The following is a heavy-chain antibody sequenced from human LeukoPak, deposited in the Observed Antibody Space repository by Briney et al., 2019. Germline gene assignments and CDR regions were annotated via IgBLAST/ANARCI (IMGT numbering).Heavy chain of an antibody. CDR2: IYTSGST. CDR3: AREDGGPMVRGVIPQSLTY. V-gene: IGHV4-61*02. D-gene: IGHD3-10*01. Sequence: SETLSLTCTVSGGSISSGSYYWSWIRQPAGKGLEWIGRIYTSGSTNYNPSLKSRVTISVDTSKNQFSLKLSSVTAADTAVYYCAREDGGPMVRGVIPQSLTYWGQGTPLTVSS. J-gene: IGHJ4*02. CDR1: GGSISSGSYY.